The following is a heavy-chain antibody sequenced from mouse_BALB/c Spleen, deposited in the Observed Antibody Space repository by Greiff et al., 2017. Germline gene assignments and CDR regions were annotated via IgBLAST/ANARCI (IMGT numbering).Heavy chain of an antibody. J-gene: IGHJ3*01. Sequence: EVKLVESGGGLVKPGGSLKLSGAASGFTFSSYAMSWVRQTPEKRLEWVASISSGGSTYYPDSVKGRFTISRDNARNILYLQMSSLRSEDTAMYYCARADYGYGAWFAYWGQGTLVTVSA. CDR2: ISSGGST. CDR1: GFTFSSYA. V-gene: IGHV5-6-5*01. D-gene: IGHD2-2*01. CDR3: ARADYGYGAWFAY.